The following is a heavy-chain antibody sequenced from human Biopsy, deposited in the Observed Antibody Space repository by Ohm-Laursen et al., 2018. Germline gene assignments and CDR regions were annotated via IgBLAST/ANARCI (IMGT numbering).Heavy chain of an antibody. J-gene: IGHJ6*02. CDR1: GLIFSDYY. V-gene: IGHV3-11*01. CDR3: ARGKYKDFSTGLPRPYHYTLDF. D-gene: IGHD3-22*01. CDR2: ISARDVVV. Sequence: GSLRLSCAASGLIFSDYYMSWIRQAPGKGLEWIAYISARDVVVYYADSVKGRFTISRDNANNSLYLQMTSLRPEDTAVFYCARGKYKDFSTGLPRPYHYTLDFWGPGTTVTVSS.